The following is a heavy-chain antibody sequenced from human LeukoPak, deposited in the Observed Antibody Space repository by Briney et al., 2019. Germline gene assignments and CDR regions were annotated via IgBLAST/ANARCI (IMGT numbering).Heavy chain of an antibody. CDR1: GSTFSSHT. J-gene: IGHJ3*02. Sequence: GGSLRLSCAASGSTFSSHTMNWVRQAPGKGLEWISYISNTGSVIYYADSVKGRFTISRDNAKNSLYLQMNSLRAEDMALYYCAKAPYSSSADIWAFDIWGQGTMVTVSS. CDR3: AKAPYSSSADIWAFDI. V-gene: IGHV3-48*04. D-gene: IGHD6-6*01. CDR2: ISNTGSVI.